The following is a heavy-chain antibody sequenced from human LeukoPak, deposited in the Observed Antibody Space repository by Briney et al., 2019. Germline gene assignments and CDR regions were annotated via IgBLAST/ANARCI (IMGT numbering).Heavy chain of an antibody. Sequence: GGSLRLSCAASGLSPSTNHICGVPHAPAKGLECVSLIYSGGTTAYVASVKGRCTISSDNSKNTRLLQTNRLSTEPTAQYYCARVPGAYGSGNYYVWGQGTRVTVSS. V-gene: IGHV3-53*01. D-gene: IGHD3-10*01. CDR3: ARVPGAYGSGNYYV. CDR1: GLSPSTNH. J-gene: IGHJ4*02. CDR2: IYSGGTT.